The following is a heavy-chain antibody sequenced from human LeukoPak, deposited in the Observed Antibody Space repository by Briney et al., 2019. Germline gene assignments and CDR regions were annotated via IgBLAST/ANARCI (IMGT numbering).Heavy chain of an antibody. CDR1: GYSISSGYY. Sequence: PSETLSLTCTVSGYSISSGYYWGWIRQPPGKGLEWIGSIYHSGSTYYNPSLKSRVTISADTSKNQFSLKLSSVTAADTAVYYCARGRPYSSGWYVGWYFDLWGRGTLVTVSS. D-gene: IGHD6-19*01. V-gene: IGHV4-38-2*02. J-gene: IGHJ2*01. CDR2: IYHSGST. CDR3: ARGRPYSSGWYVGWYFDL.